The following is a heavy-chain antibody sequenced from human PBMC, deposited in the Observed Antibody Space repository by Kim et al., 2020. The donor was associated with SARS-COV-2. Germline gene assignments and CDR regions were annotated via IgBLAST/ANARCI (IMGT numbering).Heavy chain of an antibody. CDR3: ARVLRYFDWLLYGGWFDP. CDR2: IYYSGST. J-gene: IGHJ5*02. CDR1: GGSISSYY. Sequence: SETLSLTCTVSGGSISSYYWSWIRQPPGKGLEWIGYIYYSGSTNYNPSLKSRVTISVDTSKNQFSLKLSSVTAADTAVHYCARVLRYFDWLLYGGWFDPWGQGTLVTVST. D-gene: IGHD3-9*01. V-gene: IGHV4-59*01.